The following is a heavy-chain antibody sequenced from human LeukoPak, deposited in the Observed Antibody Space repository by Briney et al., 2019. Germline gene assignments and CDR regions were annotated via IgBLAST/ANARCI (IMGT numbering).Heavy chain of an antibody. CDR2: INQDGSQN. J-gene: IGHJ3*02. D-gene: IGHD5-12*01. V-gene: IGHV3-7*01. CDR3: AREVTTSSFDI. CDR1: GFSFSDYW. Sequence: GGSLRLSCAASGFSFSDYWMSWVRQAPGRGLEWVGNINQDGSQNSSVDSVKGRFTISRDNAKNSLYLQMNSLGAEDTALYYCAREVTTSSFDILGQGTMVTVSS.